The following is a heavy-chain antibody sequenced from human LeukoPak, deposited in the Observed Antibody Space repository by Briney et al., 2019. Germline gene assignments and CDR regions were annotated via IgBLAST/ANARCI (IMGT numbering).Heavy chain of an antibody. CDR3: AREKEQVNYYDSSPVDY. CDR2: IKQDGSEK. D-gene: IGHD3-22*01. V-gene: IGHV3-7*01. J-gene: IGHJ4*02. Sequence: GGSLRLSCAASGFTFSSYWMSWVRQAPGKGLEWVANIKQDGSEKYYVDSVKGRFTISRDNAKNSLYLQITSLRAEDTAVYFCAREKEQVNYYDSSPVDYWGQGTLVTVSS. CDR1: GFTFSSYW.